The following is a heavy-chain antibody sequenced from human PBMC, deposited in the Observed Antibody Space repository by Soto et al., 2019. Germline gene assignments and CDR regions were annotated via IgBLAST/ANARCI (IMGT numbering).Heavy chain of an antibody. V-gene: IGHV1-46*01. CDR2: INPSGGST. CDR1: GYTFTSYY. CDR3: ARGGGSYSPGRNIYGMDV. D-gene: IGHD1-26*01. J-gene: IGHJ6*01. Sequence: ASVKVSCKASGYTFTSYYMHWVRQAPGQGLEWMGIINPSGGSTSYAQKFQGRVTMTRDTSTSTVYMELSSLRSEDTAVYYCARGGGSYSPGRNIYGMDVWGQGTRVTVSS.